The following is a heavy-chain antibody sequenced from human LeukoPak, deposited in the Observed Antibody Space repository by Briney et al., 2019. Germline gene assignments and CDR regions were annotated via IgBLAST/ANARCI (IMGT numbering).Heavy chain of an antibody. CDR3: AKCTYYYDNSVQDPGVYYYYAMDV. CDR2: IIPIFGTA. D-gene: IGHD3-22*01. CDR1: GGTFTSYA. Sequence: ASVKVSCKASGGTFTSYAISWVRQAPGQGLEWMGGIIPIFGTAYYAQEFQGRVTITADESTSTAYMELSSLRSEDSAVYFCAKCTYYYDNSVQDPGVYYYYAMDVWGQGTTVIVSS. V-gene: IGHV1-69*01. J-gene: IGHJ6*02.